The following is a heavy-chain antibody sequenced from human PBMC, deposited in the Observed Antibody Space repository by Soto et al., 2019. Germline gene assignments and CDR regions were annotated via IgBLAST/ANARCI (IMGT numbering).Heavy chain of an antibody. CDR2: IIPIFGTA. CDR1: GGIFSIYA. J-gene: IGHJ3*02. CDR3: ARDGWAAPSPDAFDI. Sequence: QVQLVQSGAEVKKPGSSVKVSCKASGGIFSIYAISCVRQAPGQGLEWMGGIIPIFGTANYAQKFQGRVTITADKSTRTAYMELSSLRSEDTAVYYCARDGWAAPSPDAFDIWGQGTMVTVSS. D-gene: IGHD1-26*01. V-gene: IGHV1-69*06.